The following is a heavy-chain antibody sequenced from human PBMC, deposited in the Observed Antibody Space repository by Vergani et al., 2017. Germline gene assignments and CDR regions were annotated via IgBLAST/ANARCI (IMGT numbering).Heavy chain of an antibody. Sequence: QVQLVESGGGVVQPGRSLRLSCTSSGFTFSTYAMHWVRQAPGKGLEWVAIIYNDGGKKYYADSVKGRFTISRDNSRNTLDLLMSSLRAEDTAIYYCVREGSYCGSTTCRNPSYVYYYHMDVWGEGTTVTVSS. CDR2: IYNDGGKK. CDR1: GFTFSTYA. CDR3: VREGSYCGSTTCRNPSYVYYYHMDV. J-gene: IGHJ6*03. D-gene: IGHD2-21*01. V-gene: IGHV3-33*01.